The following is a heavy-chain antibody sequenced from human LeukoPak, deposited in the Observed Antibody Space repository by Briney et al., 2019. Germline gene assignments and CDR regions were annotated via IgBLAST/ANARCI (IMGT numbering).Heavy chain of an antibody. Sequence: PGGSLRLSCVASGSTFSSYSMNWVRQAPGKGLEWVSYISSSSSTIFYADSVKGRFTISRDNAKNSLYLQVNSLSVEDTAVYYCARGKVAVRATLFDYWGQGTLVTVSS. CDR1: GSTFSSYS. D-gene: IGHD2-15*01. CDR2: ISSSSSTI. J-gene: IGHJ4*02. CDR3: ARGKVAVRATLFDY. V-gene: IGHV3-48*01.